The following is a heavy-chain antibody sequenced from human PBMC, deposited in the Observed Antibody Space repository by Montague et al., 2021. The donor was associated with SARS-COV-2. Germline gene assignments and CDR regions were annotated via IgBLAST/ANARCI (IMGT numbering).Heavy chain of an antibody. CDR3: ARVGRQQLVRLSGMDV. V-gene: IGHV4-39*07. Sequence: SETLSLTCTVSGGSISSSIYYWGWIRQPPGKGLEWIGSIYYSGSTHYNPSLKSRVTISVDTSKNQFSLKLSSVTAADTAVYYCARVGRQQLVRLSGMDVWGQGTTVTVSS. CDR2: IYYSGST. CDR1: GGSISSSIYY. J-gene: IGHJ6*02. D-gene: IGHD6-13*01.